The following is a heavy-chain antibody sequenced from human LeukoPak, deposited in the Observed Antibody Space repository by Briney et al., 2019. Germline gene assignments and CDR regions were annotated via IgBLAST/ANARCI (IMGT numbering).Heavy chain of an antibody. V-gene: IGHV1-18*01. Sequence: GASVKVSCKASGYTFTSYGISWVRQAPGQGLEWMGWISAYNGNTNYAQKLQGRVTMTTDTSTSTAYMELRSLRSDDTAVYYCARHDCSITSCYGDFDYWGQGTLVTVSS. CDR1: GYTFTSYG. J-gene: IGHJ4*02. D-gene: IGHD2-2*01. CDR3: ARHDCSITSCYGDFDY. CDR2: ISAYNGNT.